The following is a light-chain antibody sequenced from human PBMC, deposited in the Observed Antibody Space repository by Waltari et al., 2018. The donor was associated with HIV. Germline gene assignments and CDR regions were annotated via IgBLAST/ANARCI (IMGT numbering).Light chain of an antibody. V-gene: IGLV3-10*01. Sequence: SYELTQPPSVSVSPGQTATITCSGDALPNTYPSWYQQKSGQAPVLVVYEDNKRPSGIPERFSGSNSGTMATLTISGAQVEDEADYYCYSTDGSGNHRVFGGGTKLTVL. J-gene: IGLJ2*01. CDR3: YSTDGSGNHRV. CDR1: ALPNTY. CDR2: EDN.